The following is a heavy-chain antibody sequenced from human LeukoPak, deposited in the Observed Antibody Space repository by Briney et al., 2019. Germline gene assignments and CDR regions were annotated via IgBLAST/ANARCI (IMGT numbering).Heavy chain of an antibody. CDR3: AKVYSGSYSDDAFDI. D-gene: IGHD1-26*01. CDR1: GFTFDDYA. CDR2: ISWNSRSI. J-gene: IGHJ3*02. Sequence: SLRLSCAAFGFTFDDYAMHWVRQAPGKGLEWVSGISWNSRSIGYADSVKGRFAISRDNARYSLYLQLNSLRAEDTALYYCAKVYSGSYSDDAFDIWGRGTMVTVSS. V-gene: IGHV3-9*01.